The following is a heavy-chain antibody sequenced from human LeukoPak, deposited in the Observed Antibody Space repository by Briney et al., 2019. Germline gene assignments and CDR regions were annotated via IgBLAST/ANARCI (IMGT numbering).Heavy chain of an antibody. CDR2: IYYSGST. CDR1: GFTVSSNY. V-gene: IGHV4-39*07. J-gene: IGHJ4*02. CDR3: ARDLEYQLLRGGYYFDY. D-gene: IGHD2-2*01. Sequence: GSLRLSCAASGFTVSSNYMSWVRQPPGKGLEWIGSIYYSGSTYYNPSLKSRVTISVDTSKNQFSLKLSSVTAADTAVYYCARDLEYQLLRGGYYFDYWGQGTLVTVSS.